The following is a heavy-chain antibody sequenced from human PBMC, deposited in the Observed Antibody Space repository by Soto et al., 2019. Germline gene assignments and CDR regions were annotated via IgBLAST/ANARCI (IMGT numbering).Heavy chain of an antibody. CDR1: GYTFTSYG. V-gene: IGHV1-18*01. Sequence: GVAVKVSCKASGYTFTSYGISWVRQAPGQGLEWMGWISAYNGNTNYAQKLQGRVTMTTDTSTSTAYMELRSLRSDDTAVYYCARDRPRGYSGYGFDYWGQGTLVTVSS. CDR2: ISAYNGNT. J-gene: IGHJ4*02. D-gene: IGHD5-12*01. CDR3: ARDRPRGYSGYGFDY.